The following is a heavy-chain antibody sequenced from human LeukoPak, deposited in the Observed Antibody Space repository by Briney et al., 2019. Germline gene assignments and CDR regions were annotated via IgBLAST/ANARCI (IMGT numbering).Heavy chain of an antibody. J-gene: IGHJ4*02. CDR3: ARLLGYYGSGSYSPYFDY. D-gene: IGHD3-10*01. V-gene: IGHV5-51*01. Sequence: GESLKISCQGSGYSFTSYWIGWVRQMPGKGLGWMGIIYPGDSDTRYSPSFQGQVTISADKSISTAYLQWSSLKASDTAMYYCARLLGYYGSGSYSPYFDYWGQGTLVTVSS. CDR2: IYPGDSDT. CDR1: GYSFTSYW.